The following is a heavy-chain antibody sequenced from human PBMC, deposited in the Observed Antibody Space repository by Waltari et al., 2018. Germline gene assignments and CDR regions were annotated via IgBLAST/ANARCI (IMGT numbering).Heavy chain of an antibody. CDR3: ARRSSTGVFRALDI. Sequence: VHLVESGGGVVQPGRSLRLSCAASGFTFSWYSLNWVRQAPGKGLEWVAFISGDGTTDHYADSVKGRFTISRDNSKNTLFLQMNSLKPEDTAIYYCARRSSTGVFRALDIWGQGTMVSVSS. D-gene: IGHD2-2*01. CDR2: ISGDGTTD. J-gene: IGHJ3*02. CDR1: GFTFSWYS. V-gene: IGHV3-30*19.